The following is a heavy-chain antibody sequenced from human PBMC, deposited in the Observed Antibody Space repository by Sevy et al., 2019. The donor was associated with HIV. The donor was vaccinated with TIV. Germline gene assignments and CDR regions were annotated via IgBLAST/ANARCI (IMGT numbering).Heavy chain of an antibody. V-gene: IGHV3-23*01. CDR3: AKAYYYGSGSYSCFDY. Sequence: GGSLRLSCAASGFTLSSYAMSWVRQAPGKGLEWVSAISGSGGSTYYADSVKGRFTISRDNSKNTLYLQMNSLRAEDTAVYYCAKAYYYGSGSYSCFDYWGQGTLVTVSS. D-gene: IGHD3-10*01. CDR1: GFTLSSYA. CDR2: ISGSGGST. J-gene: IGHJ4*02.